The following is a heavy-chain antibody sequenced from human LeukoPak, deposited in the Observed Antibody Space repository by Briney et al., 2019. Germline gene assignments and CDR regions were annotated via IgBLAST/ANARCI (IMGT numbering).Heavy chain of an antibody. V-gene: IGHV1-18*01. CDR3: ARSQRDYDYVWGSFPIDY. CDR2: ISAYNGNT. CDR1: GYTFTSYG. D-gene: IGHD3-16*01. Sequence: ASVKVSCKASGYTFTSYGISWVRQAPGQGLEWMGWISAYNGNTNYAQKLQGRVTMTTDASTSTAYMELRSLRPDDTTVYYCARSQRDYDYVWGSFPIDYWGQGTLVTVSS. J-gene: IGHJ4*02.